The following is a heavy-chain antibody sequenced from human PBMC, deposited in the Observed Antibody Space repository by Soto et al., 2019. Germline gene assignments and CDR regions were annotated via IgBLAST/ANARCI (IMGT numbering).Heavy chain of an antibody. V-gene: IGHV3-30*18. CDR1: GLTFGSHG. CDR3: AKDLRTTISDYGMDV. D-gene: IGHD2-21*01. Sequence: GGSLRLSCVASGLTFGSHGMHWVRQAPGKGLEWVAVISYDETNEYYVDSVKGRFTISRDNSKSTLYLQMNRLRPEDTAVYKCAKDLRTTISDYGMDVWGQGTTVTVSS. CDR2: ISYDETNE. J-gene: IGHJ6*02.